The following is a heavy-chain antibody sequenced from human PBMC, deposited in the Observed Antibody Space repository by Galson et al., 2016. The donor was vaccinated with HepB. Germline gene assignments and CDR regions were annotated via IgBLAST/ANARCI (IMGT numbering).Heavy chain of an antibody. V-gene: IGHV4-59*01. D-gene: IGHD3-22*01. CDR3: ARDRDSSSYYSLDY. J-gene: IGHJ4*02. Sequence: SETLSLTCTVSGGSISSFYWGWIRQPPGQGLEWIGYIYYSGSTSYNPSFKSRVTISVDTSKNQFSLKLRSVTAADTAVYYCARDRDSSSYYSLDYRGQGTPVTVSS. CDR2: IYYSGST. CDR1: GGSISSFY.